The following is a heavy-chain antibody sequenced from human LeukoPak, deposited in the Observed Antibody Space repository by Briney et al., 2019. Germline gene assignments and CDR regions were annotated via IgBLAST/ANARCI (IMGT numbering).Heavy chain of an antibody. J-gene: IGHJ4*02. Sequence: GRSLRLSCAASGVTFSSYGWRWVRQAPGKGLEWVAVIWYDGSNKYYAASVKGRFTISRDNSKNTLYLQMTSLRAEDTALYYFPRDLLFLSATYSSSNVNSWGQGNLVTVSS. CDR2: IWYDGSNK. CDR1: GVTFSSYG. CDR3: PRDLLFLSATYSSSNVNS. D-gene: IGHD6-13*01. V-gene: IGHV3-33*01.